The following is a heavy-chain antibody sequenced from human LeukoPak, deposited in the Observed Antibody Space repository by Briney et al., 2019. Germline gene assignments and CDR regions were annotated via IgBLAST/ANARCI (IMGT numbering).Heavy chain of an antibody. Sequence: PGESLKISCKGSGYSFTNYWISWVRQMPGKGLEWMGRIDPSDSYTNYSPSFQGHVTISADKSISTAYLQWSSLKASDTAMYYCGRDDSSGYDYWGQGTLVTVSS. CDR1: GYSFTNYW. J-gene: IGHJ4*02. V-gene: IGHV5-10-1*01. CDR3: GRDDSSGYDY. CDR2: IDPSDSYT. D-gene: IGHD3-22*01.